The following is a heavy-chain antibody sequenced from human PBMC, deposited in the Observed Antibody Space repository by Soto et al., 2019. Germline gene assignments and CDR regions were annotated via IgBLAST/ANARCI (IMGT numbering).Heavy chain of an antibody. CDR3: ARGADLIGYSFDI. CDR1: GGSISSGDYY. CDR2: IYYSGST. J-gene: IGHJ3*02. D-gene: IGHD3-22*01. V-gene: IGHV4-30-4*01. Sequence: QVQLQESGPGLVKPSQTLSLTCTVSGGSISSGDYYWSWIRQPPGKGLEWIEYIYYSGSTYYNPSLKSRVNISVATSKTQFSPKLSSVTAADTAVYYCARGADLIGYSFDIWGRGTMVTVGS.